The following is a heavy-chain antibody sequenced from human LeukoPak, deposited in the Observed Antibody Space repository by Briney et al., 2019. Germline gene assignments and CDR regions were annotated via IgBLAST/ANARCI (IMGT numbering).Heavy chain of an antibody. V-gene: IGHV3-11*04. D-gene: IGHD6-13*01. CDR1: GFTFSDYY. CDR2: ISSSGSTI. J-gene: IGHJ6*03. CDR3: ARDPGYSSSWYGYYYYYYMDV. Sequence: PGGSLRLSCAASGFTFSDYYMSWIRQAPGKGLEWVSYISSSGSTIYYADSVKGRFTISRDNAKNSLYLQMNSLRAEDTAVYYCARDPGYSSSWYGYYYYYYMDVWGKGTTVTVSS.